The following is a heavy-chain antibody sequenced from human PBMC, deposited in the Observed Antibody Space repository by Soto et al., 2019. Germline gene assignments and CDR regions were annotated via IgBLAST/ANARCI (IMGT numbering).Heavy chain of an antibody. J-gene: IGHJ6*02. V-gene: IGHV4-39*01. Sequence: QLQLQESGPGLVKPSEILSLTCTVSGDSISSGGYYWGWIRQPPGKGLEWIGSIYYNGNTCYNPSLMIRVTISRDTSRNQFSLRLSSVTAADTAVYYCVSRLGYGYAMDVWGQGTTVTVSS. D-gene: IGHD5-12*01. CDR2: IYYNGNT. CDR1: GDSISSGGYY. CDR3: VSRLGYGYAMDV.